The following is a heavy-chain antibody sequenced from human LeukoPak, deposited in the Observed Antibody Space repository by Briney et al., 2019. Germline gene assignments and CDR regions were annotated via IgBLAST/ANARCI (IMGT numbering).Heavy chain of an antibody. J-gene: IGHJ6*02. Sequence: DSVKGRFTISTDNAKNSLYLQMNSLRVEDTAVYYCVRARLRIFGVAGYYGMDVWGQGTTVTVSS. D-gene: IGHD3-3*01. CDR3: VRARLRIFGVAGYYGMDV. V-gene: IGHV3-7*01.